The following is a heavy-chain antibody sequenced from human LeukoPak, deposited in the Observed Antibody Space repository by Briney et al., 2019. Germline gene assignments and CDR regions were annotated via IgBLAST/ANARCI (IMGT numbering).Heavy chain of an antibody. V-gene: IGHV4-34*01. Sequence: SETLSLTCAVYGGSFSGYYWSWIRQPPGKGLERIGEINHSGSTNYNPSLKSRVTISVDTSKNQFSLKLSSVTAADMAVYYCARPRKDGSHAFDIWGQGTMVTVSS. D-gene: IGHD3-22*01. CDR2: INHSGST. CDR3: ARPRKDGSHAFDI. CDR1: GGSFSGYY. J-gene: IGHJ3*02.